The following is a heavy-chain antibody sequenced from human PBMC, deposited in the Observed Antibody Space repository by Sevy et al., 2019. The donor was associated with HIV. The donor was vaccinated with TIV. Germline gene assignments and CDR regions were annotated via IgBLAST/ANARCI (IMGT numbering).Heavy chain of an antibody. D-gene: IGHD6-13*01. Sequence: GGSLRLSCAVSGFTVNTYAMSWVRQAPGKGLEWVAVINNSGGSTDYADYVRGRFSISRDNPNVYLEMNSLRVEDTAVYYCVKERVGYISSWYYFDYWGQGTLVTVSS. CDR1: GFTVNTYA. CDR3: VKERVGYISSWYYFDY. CDR2: INNSGGST. J-gene: IGHJ4*02. V-gene: IGHV3-23*01.